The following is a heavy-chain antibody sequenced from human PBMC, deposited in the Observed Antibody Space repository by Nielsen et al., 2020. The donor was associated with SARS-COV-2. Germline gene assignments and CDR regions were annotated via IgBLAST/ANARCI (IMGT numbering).Heavy chain of an antibody. CDR2: IYSDGSTT. D-gene: IGHD3-22*01. V-gene: IGHV3-23*03. Sequence: GGSLRLSCEASGFTFSSYAMSWVRQAPGKGLDWVSIIYSDGSTTYYADSVKGRFTLSRDNSKNTLYLQMNSLRAEDTAVYYCALHTSYYNSDGYSFDYWGQGTPVTVSS. CDR3: ALHTSYYNSDGYSFDY. CDR1: GFTFSSYA. J-gene: IGHJ4*02.